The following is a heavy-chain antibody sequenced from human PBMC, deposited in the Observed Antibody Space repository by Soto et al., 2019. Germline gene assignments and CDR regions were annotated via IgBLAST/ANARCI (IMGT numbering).Heavy chain of an antibody. J-gene: IGHJ4*02. CDR3: TTRYEFWSGYLDY. D-gene: IGHD3-3*01. CDR1: GFTFSNAW. Sequence: EVQLVESGGGLVKPGGSLRLSCAASGFTFSNAWMNWVRQAPGKGLEWVGRIKSKTDGGTTDYAAPVKGRFTISRDDSKNTLYLQMNSLKTEDTAVYYCTTRYEFWSGYLDYWGQGTLVTVSS. V-gene: IGHV3-15*07. CDR2: IKSKTDGGTT.